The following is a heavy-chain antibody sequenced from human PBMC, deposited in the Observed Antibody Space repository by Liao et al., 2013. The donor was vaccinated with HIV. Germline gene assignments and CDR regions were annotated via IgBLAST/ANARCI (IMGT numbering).Heavy chain of an antibody. Sequence: QLQLQESGPGLVKPSETLSLTCTVSGASISSSSYYWGWIRQPPGKGLEWIGSISTSGSTNYNPSLKSRGTMSVDTSKNQFSLKLNSVTAADTAVYYCVRDRGGPCARTSCYGPYWYFDLWGRGTLVTVSS. D-gene: IGHD2-2*01. CDR3: VRDRGGPCARTSCYGPYWYFDL. CDR1: GASISSSSYY. J-gene: IGHJ2*01. V-gene: IGHV4-39*07. CDR2: ISTSGST.